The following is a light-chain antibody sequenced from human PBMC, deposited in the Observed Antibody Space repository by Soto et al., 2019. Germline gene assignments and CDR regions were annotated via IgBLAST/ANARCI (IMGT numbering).Light chain of an antibody. Sequence: QSVLTQPPSVSAAPGQKVTXXXXGXXXXIGNNYVSWYQQLPGTAPKLLIYDNNKRPSGIPDRFSGSKSGTSATLGITGLQTGDEADYYCGTWDSSLSAVVFGGGTKVTVL. CDR1: XXXIGNNY. J-gene: IGLJ2*01. CDR2: DNN. V-gene: IGLV1-51*01. CDR3: GTWDSSLSAVV.